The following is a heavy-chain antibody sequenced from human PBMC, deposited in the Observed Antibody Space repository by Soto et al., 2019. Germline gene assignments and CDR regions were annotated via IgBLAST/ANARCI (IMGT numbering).Heavy chain of an antibody. CDR1: EFTFSSYD. CDR2: ISYDGTNK. CDR3: ARDETADH. J-gene: IGHJ4*02. V-gene: IGHV3-30-3*01. Sequence: QVQLVESGGGVVQPGRSLRLSCEASEFTFSSYDMHWVRQAPGKGLEWVAQISYDGTNKYYADFVKGRFILSRDNSKNTLYLHMNSLRAEDTAVYYCARDETADHWGQGTLVTVSS.